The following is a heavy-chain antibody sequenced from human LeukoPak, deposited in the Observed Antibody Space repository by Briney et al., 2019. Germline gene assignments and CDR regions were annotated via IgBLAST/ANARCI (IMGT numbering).Heavy chain of an antibody. CDR1: GFTVSSNY. CDR3: ARVLKQWLVGIDYFDY. D-gene: IGHD6-19*01. CDR2: IYSGGST. V-gene: IGHV3-53*01. Sequence: GGSLRLSCAASGFTVSSNYMSWVRQAPGKGLEWVSVIYSGGSTYYADSVKGRFTISRDNAKNTLYLQMNSLRAEDTAVYYCARVLKQWLVGIDYFDYWGQGTLVTVSS. J-gene: IGHJ4*02.